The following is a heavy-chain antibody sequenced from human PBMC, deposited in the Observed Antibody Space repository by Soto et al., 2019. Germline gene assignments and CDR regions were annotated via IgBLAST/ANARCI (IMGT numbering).Heavy chain of an antibody. D-gene: IGHD3-3*01. CDR1: GFTFSSYW. CDR2: IKQDGREK. J-gene: IGHJ4*02. Sequence: EVQLVESGGGLVQPGGSLRLSCAASGFTFSSYWMSWVRQAPGKGLEWVANIKQDGREKYYVDYVKGRFTISRDYAKNALYLQRNSLRAEDTAVYYCARWGHYDFWSGYYRFDYWGQGTLVTVSS. CDR3: ARWGHYDFWSGYYRFDY. V-gene: IGHV3-7*01.